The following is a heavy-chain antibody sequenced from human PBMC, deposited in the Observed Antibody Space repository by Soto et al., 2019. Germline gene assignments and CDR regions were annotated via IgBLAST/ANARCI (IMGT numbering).Heavy chain of an antibody. J-gene: IGHJ5*02. CDR1: GYSFTSYC. V-gene: IGHV5-51*01. Sequence: GESLKISCTGVGYSFTSYCIAWVRQMPWKGLEWMGIIYPGDSDTRYSPSFQGQVTISADKSITTVYLQWSSLKASDTAMYYCARGYCTTTICDPWFDPWGQGTMVTVYS. CDR2: IYPGDSDT. CDR3: ARGYCTTTICDPWFDP. D-gene: IGHD2-2*01.